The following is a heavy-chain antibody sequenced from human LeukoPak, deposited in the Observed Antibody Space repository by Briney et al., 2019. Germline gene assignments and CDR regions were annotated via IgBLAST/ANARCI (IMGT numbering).Heavy chain of an antibody. V-gene: IGHV5-51*01. CDR1: GYSFTSYW. CDR3: ARPESIAARQTDY. J-gene: IGHJ4*02. Sequence: GESLKISCKGSGYSFTSYWLGWVRQMPGKGLEWMGIIYPGDSDTRYSPSFQGQVTISADKSISTAYLQWSSLKASDTAMYYCARPESIAARQTDYWGQGTLVTVSS. CDR2: IYPGDSDT. D-gene: IGHD6-6*01.